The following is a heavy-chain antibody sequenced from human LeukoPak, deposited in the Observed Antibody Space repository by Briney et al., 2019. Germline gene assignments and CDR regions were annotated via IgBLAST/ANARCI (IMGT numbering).Heavy chain of an antibody. CDR2: IYSGGST. J-gene: IGHJ4*02. CDR1: GFTVSSNY. D-gene: IGHD1-26*01. V-gene: IGHV3-66*01. CDR3: ARGVGATTGDY. Sequence: PGGSLRLSCVASGFTVSSNYMSWVRQAPGKGLEWVSVIYSGGSTYYADSVKGRFTISRDNSKNTLYLQMNSLRAEDTAVYYCARGVGATTGDYWGQGTLVTVSS.